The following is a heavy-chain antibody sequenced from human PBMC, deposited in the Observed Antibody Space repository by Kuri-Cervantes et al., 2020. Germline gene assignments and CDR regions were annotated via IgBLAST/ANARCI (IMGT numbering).Heavy chain of an antibody. V-gene: IGHV4-59*08. CDR2: VFYSGST. D-gene: IGHD3/OR15-3a*01. Sequence: SETLSLTCTVSRGSISSYYWTWIRQPPGKGLEYIGFVFYSGSTNYNPSLKSRVTISVDKSKNQFSLKLNSVTATDTAVYYCARQRGWTYRDPLDYWGQGTLVTVSS. CDR3: ARQRGWTYRDPLDY. J-gene: IGHJ4*02. CDR1: RGSISSYY.